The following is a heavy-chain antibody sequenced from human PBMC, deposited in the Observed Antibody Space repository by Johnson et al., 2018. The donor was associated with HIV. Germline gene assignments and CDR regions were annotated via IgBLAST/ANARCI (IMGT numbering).Heavy chain of an antibody. CDR1: GFTFSNYA. V-gene: IGHV3-64*01. CDR3: AKDIEGSSWWTPHDPDDAFDI. Sequence: VESGGGVVQPGGSLRLSCAASGFTFSNYAMHWVRQAPGKGLEYVSAISSNGGSTYYANSVKGRFTISRANSKNTLYLQMNSLRAEDTAVYYCAKDIEGSSWWTPHDPDDAFDIWGQGKMVTVSS. J-gene: IGHJ3*02. D-gene: IGHD6-13*01. CDR2: ISSNGGST.